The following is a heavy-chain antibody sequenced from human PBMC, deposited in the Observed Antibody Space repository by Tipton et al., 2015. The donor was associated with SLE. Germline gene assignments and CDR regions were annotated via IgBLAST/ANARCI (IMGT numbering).Heavy chain of an antibody. V-gene: IGHV4-61*01. J-gene: IGHJ4*02. Sequence: TLSLTCTVSGGSISSDYSISSYYWSWIRQPPGKGLEWIGYIYYGGSTNYTPSLKNRVTISLDTSKNQFSLKLSSVTAADTAVYFCASRGGGGSHFVYWGQGTLVSVSS. CDR2: IYYGGST. CDR3: ASRGGGGSHFVY. CDR1: GGSISSDYSISSYY. D-gene: IGHD3-16*01.